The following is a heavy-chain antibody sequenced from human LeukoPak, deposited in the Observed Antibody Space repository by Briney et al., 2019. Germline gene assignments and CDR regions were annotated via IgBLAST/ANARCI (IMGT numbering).Heavy chain of an antibody. V-gene: IGHV5-51*01. J-gene: IGHJ4*02. CDR1: GYSFTSYW. CDR2: IYPGDSDT. Sequence: GESLKISCKGSGYSFTSYWIGWVRQMPGKGLEWMGIIYPGDSDTRYSPSFQGQVTISADKSISTAYLQWSRLKASDTAMYYCARQVEHYDYVWGSYRTSYYFDYWGQGTLVTVSS. D-gene: IGHD3-16*02. CDR3: ARQVEHYDYVWGSYRTSYYFDY.